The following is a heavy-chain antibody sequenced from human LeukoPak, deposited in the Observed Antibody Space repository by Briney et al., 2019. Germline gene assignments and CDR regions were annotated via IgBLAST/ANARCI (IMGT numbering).Heavy chain of an antibody. J-gene: IGHJ5*02. CDR3: VGGGPSTWS. D-gene: IGHD2-15*01. CDR1: GFTFKLYW. CDR2: INDDGSDT. V-gene: IGHV3-74*01. Sequence: GGSLRLSCAASGFTFKLYWMHWVRQVPGKRPVWVSRINDDGSDTIYADSVRGRFTISRDDAKNMVYLQMNNLRAEDTAVYYCVGGGPSTWSWGQGTLVTVSS.